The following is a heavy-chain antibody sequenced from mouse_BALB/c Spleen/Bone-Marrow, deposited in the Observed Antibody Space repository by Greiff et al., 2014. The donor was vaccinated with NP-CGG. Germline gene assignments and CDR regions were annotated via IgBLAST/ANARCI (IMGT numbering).Heavy chain of an antibody. J-gene: IGHJ4*01. V-gene: IGHV1-5*01. D-gene: IGHD1-3*01. Sequence: VQLQQSGTVLAGPGASVKMSCKASGYTFTSYWMHWVKQRPGQGLEWIGAIYPGNSDTSYNQKFKGKSKPTAVTSTSTAYMELSNLTNEDSAVYYCTGGKDYYAMDYWGQGTSVTVSS. CDR2: IYPGNSDT. CDR3: TGGKDYYAMDY. CDR1: GYTFTSYW.